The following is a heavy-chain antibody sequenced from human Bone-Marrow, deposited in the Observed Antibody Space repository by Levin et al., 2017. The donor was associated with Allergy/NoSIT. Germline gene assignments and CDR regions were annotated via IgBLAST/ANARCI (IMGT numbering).Heavy chain of an antibody. CDR3: ARLIFSGNYGNDY. Sequence: PSETLSLTCTVSGASIKTKYWSWIRQPPGRGLEWIGSIYSSGTPNYNPSLRSRVAISVDTSKNQFSLKLTSVTAADTAVYYCARLIFSGNYGNDYWGQGTLVTVSS. J-gene: IGHJ4*02. CDR1: GASIKTKY. D-gene: IGHD1-26*01. CDR2: IYSSGTP. V-gene: IGHV4-59*01.